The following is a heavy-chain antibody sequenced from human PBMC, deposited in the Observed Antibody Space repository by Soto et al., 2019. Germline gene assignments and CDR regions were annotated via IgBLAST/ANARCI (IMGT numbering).Heavy chain of an antibody. D-gene: IGHD6-19*01. CDR3: ARIGGWYDIDF. CDR1: GGSVSSGSFH. V-gene: IGHV4-61*01. Sequence: ASETLSLTCSVSGGSVSSGSFHWSWIRQVPGKGLQFIGSIFHNGTANYSPSLKNRVSMSIDTSQSQFSLQLISVAAADTAVYYCARIGGWYDIDFWGQGNLVTVSS. J-gene: IGHJ4*02. CDR2: IFHNGTA.